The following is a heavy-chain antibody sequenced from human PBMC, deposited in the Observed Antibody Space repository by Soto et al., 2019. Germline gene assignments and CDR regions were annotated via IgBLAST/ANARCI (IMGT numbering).Heavy chain of an antibody. J-gene: IGHJ6*02. Sequence: EVHLEESGGAVVQPGGSLRLSCAASGFTFDDFAMCWVRQVPGKGLEWISLVNWGGDTTFYAESVKGRFIISRDNTKNSVYLQMNSLRSEDSAIYYCAKGATVTTHYQYYGMDVWGQGTTVTVSS. CDR3: AKGATVTTHYQYYGMDV. D-gene: IGHD4-17*01. CDR2: VNWGGDTT. CDR1: GFTFDDFA. V-gene: IGHV3-43D*04.